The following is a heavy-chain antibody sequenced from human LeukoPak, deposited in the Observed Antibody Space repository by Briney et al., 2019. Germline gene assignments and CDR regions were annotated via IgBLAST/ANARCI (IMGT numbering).Heavy chain of an antibody. J-gene: IGHJ6*02. CDR1: GFTFDDYA. D-gene: IGHD3-10*01. V-gene: IGHV3-9*01. CDR2: ISWNSGSI. Sequence: GGSLRLSCAASGFTFDDYAMHWVRQAPGKGLEWVSGISWNSGSIGYADSVKGRFTISRDNAKNSLYLQMNSLRAEDTALYYCAKDITGSPPMYGMDVWGQGTTVTVTS. CDR3: AKDITGSPPMYGMDV.